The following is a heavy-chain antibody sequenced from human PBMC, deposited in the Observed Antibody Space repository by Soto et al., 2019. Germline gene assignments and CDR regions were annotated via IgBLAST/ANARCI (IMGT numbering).Heavy chain of an antibody. J-gene: IGHJ4*02. CDR1: GGSISSSSYY. CDR2: IYYSGTT. Sequence: SETLSLTCTVSGGSISSSSYYWGWIRQPPGKGLEWIGSIYYSGTTYYNPSLKSRVTISVDTSKNQFSLKLSSVTAADTAVYYCARHRGYYDILTGYYTELNFDYWGQGTLVTSPQ. CDR3: ARHRGYYDILTGYYTELNFDY. V-gene: IGHV4-39*01. D-gene: IGHD3-9*01.